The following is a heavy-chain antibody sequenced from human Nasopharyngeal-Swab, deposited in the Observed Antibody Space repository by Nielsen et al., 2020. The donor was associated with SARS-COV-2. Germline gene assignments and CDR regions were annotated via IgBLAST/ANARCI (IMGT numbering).Heavy chain of an antibody. J-gene: IGHJ6*03. Sequence: VKVSCKASGGTFSSYAISWVRQAPGQGLEWMGGIIPILGIANYAQKFQGRVTITADKSTSTAYMELSSLRSEDTAVYYCARGIAVAGFGSYYYYYCMDVWGKGTTVTVSS. CDR2: IIPILGIA. V-gene: IGHV1-69*10. CDR1: GGTFSSYA. D-gene: IGHD6-19*01. CDR3: ARGIAVAGFGSYYYYYCMDV.